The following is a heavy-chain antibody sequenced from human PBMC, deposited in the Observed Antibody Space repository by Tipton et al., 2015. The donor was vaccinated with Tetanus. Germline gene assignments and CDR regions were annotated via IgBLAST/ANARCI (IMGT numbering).Heavy chain of an antibody. D-gene: IGHD2-2*02. V-gene: IGHV3-30*03. J-gene: IGHJ4*02. CDR1: GFTFSSYG. Sequence: SLRLSCAASGFTFSSYGMHWVRQAPGKGLEWVAVISYDGSNKYYADSVKGRFTISRDNSKNTLYLQMRGLGADDTAVYYCARDAGYRRNYFDFWGQGTLVTVSS. CDR2: ISYDGSNK. CDR3: ARDAGYRRNYFDF.